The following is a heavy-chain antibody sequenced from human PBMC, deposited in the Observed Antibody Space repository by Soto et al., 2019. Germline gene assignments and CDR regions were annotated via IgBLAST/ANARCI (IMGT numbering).Heavy chain of an antibody. CDR1: GGSISSSNW. CDR2: IYHSGST. Sequence: NPSETLSLTCAVSGGSISSSNWWSWVRQPPGKGLEWIGEIYHSGSTNYNPSLKSRVTISVDKSKNQFSLKLSSVTAADTAVYYCAREGERPYGSGSYDWFDPWGQGTLVTVSS. J-gene: IGHJ5*02. CDR3: AREGERPYGSGSYDWFDP. D-gene: IGHD3-10*01. V-gene: IGHV4-4*02.